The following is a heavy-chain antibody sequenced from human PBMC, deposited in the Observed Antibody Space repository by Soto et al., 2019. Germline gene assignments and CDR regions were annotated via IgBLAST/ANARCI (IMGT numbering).Heavy chain of an antibody. CDR2: IHPAGINT. CDR1: GYSFISHY. V-gene: IGHV1-46*01. Sequence: ASVKVSCKAFGYSFISHYMHWVRQAPGQGLEWMGTIHPAGINTAYAQKFQGRVTMTTDTSTSTVYMELTSLTSEDTAVYYCARVDAGFDIWGQGTMVTVSS. D-gene: IGHD1-1*01. J-gene: IGHJ3*02. CDR3: ARVDAGFDI.